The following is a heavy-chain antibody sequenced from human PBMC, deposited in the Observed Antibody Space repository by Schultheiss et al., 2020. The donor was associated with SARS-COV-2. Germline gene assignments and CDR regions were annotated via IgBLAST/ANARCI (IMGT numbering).Heavy chain of an antibody. CDR3: ARDTDTYYRWLDP. CDR2: IDYSGST. Sequence: SETLSLTCIVSGGSINNGDFYWSWIRQPPGKGLEWIGNIDYSGSTIYNPSLKGRLTISIDPSKNQFSLKLSSVTAADTAMYFCARDTDTYYRWLDPWGQGTLVTVSS. CDR1: GGSINNGDFY. J-gene: IGHJ5*02. D-gene: IGHD3-10*01. V-gene: IGHV4-31*03.